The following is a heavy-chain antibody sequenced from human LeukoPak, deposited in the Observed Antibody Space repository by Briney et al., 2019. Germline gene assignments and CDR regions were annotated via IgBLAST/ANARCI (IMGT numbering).Heavy chain of an antibody. J-gene: IGHJ4*02. V-gene: IGHV3-7*03. CDR2: IKQDASEK. Sequence: PGGSLRLSCAASGVTFSSYWMSWVRQAPGKGLEWVANIKQDASEKYYVDSVKGRFTISRDNAKTSLYLQMNSLRVEDTAVYYCARHPNSNWDYWGQGTLVTVSS. CDR3: ARHPNSNWDY. D-gene: IGHD1-1*01. CDR1: GVTFSSYW.